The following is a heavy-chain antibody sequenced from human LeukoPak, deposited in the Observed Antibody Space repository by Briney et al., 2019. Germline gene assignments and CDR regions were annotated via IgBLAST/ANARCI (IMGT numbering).Heavy chain of an antibody. CDR2: IYYSGTT. D-gene: IGHD2/OR15-2a*01. CDR1: GGSISSSSYY. J-gene: IGHJ4*02. CDR3: ARDVIPGYGGGYFDY. V-gene: IGHV4-39*07. Sequence: SETLSLTCTVSGGSISSSSYYWGWIRQPPGKGLEWIRSIYYSGTTYYNPSLKSRVTISVDTSKNQFSLKLSSVTAADTAIYYCARDVIPGYGGGYFDYWGQGTLVTVSS.